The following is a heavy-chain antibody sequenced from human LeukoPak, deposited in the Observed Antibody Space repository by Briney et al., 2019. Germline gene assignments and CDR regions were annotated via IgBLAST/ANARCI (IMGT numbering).Heavy chain of an antibody. D-gene: IGHD2-2*01. J-gene: IGHJ1*01. CDR3: AKDLRDCSSTSCYQYFQH. Sequence: PGGSLRLSCAASGFIFSSYAMSWVRQAPGKGLEWLSAISGSGGDTYYADSVKGRFTISRDNSKNTLYLQVNSLRAEDTAVYYCAKDLRDCSSTSCYQYFQHWGQGTLVTVSS. CDR2: ISGSGGDT. V-gene: IGHV3-23*01. CDR1: GFIFSSYA.